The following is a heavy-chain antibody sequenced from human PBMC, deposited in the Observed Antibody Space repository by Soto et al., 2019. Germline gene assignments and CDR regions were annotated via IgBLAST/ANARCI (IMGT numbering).Heavy chain of an antibody. CDR2: IIPIFGTA. CDR3: ARDQDPDIVLMVYARDVYYYGMDV. V-gene: IGHV1-69*06. D-gene: IGHD2-8*01. CDR1: GGTFSSYA. J-gene: IGHJ6*02. Sequence: SVKVSCKASGGTFSSYAISWVRQAPGQGLEWMGGIIPIFGTANYAQKFQGRVTITADKSTSTAYMELSSLRSEDTAVYYCARDQDPDIVLMVYARDVYYYGMDVWGQGTTVTV.